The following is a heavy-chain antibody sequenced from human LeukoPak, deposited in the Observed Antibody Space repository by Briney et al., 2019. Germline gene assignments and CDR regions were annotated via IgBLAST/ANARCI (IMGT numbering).Heavy chain of an antibody. CDR3: ARLRGGAWEYFDY. CDR2: ISYDGSTK. CDR1: GFTFSSYG. D-gene: IGHD3-16*01. Sequence: GGSLRLSCAASGFTFSSYGMHWVRQARGKGVEGVAVISYDGSTKYYADSVKGRFTISRDNSKNTLYLQMSSLRAEDTAVYYCARLRGGAWEYFDYWGQGTLVTVSS. J-gene: IGHJ4*02. V-gene: IGHV3-30*03.